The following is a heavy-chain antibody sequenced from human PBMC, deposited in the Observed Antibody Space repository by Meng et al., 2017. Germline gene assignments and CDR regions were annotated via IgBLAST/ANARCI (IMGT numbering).Heavy chain of an antibody. D-gene: IGHD5-18*01. CDR3: AREGYSYGYFN. CDR1: GGSFISYA. J-gene: IGHJ4*02. Sequence: VERVLYGAEVKKPGSSVKVSCKASGGSFISYAISWVRQAPGQGLEWMGGIIPIFGTANYAQQFQGRVTITADESTSTAYMELRSLRSEDTAVYYCAREGYSYGYFNWGQGTLVTVSS. V-gene: IGHV1-69*01. CDR2: IIPIFGTA.